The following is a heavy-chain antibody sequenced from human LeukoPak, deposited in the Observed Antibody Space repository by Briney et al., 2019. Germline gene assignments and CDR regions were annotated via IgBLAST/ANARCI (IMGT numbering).Heavy chain of an antibody. D-gene: IGHD4-17*01. CDR1: GYTFTSYA. CDR2: IIPILGIA. Sequence: GASVKVSCKASGYTFTSYAISWVRQAPGQGLEWMGRIIPILGIANYAQKFQGRVTITADKSTSTAYMELSSLRSEDTAVYYCAKTVTVATLDYWGQGTLVTVSP. CDR3: AKTVTVATLDY. J-gene: IGHJ4*02. V-gene: IGHV1-69*04.